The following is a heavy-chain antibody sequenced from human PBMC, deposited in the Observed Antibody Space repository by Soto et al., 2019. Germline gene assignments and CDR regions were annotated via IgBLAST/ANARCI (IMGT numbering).Heavy chain of an antibody. CDR3: AREKVIAARYYGMDV. Sequence: QVQLQESGPGLVKPSQTLSLTCTVSGGSISSGDYYWSWIRQPPGKGLEWIGYIYYSGSTYYNPSLKRRVTISVDTSKNQFSLKLSSVTAADTAVYYCAREKVIAARYYGMDVWGQGTTVTVSS. J-gene: IGHJ6*02. V-gene: IGHV4-30-4*01. CDR1: GGSISSGDYY. D-gene: IGHD6-6*01. CDR2: IYYSGST.